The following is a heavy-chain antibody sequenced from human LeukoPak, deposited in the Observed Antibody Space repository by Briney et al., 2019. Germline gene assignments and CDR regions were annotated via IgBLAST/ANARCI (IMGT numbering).Heavy chain of an antibody. Sequence: GGSLRLSCAASGFTFSSYAMSWVRQAPGKGLEWVSVMSSGGYSEYYADSVKGRFTISRDNSKNTLYLQMNSLRAEDTAVYYCARVGGSYQINYFDYWGQGTLVTVSS. D-gene: IGHD1-26*01. CDR3: ARVGGSYQINYFDY. V-gene: IGHV3-23*01. CDR1: GFTFSSYA. J-gene: IGHJ4*02. CDR2: MSSGGYSE.